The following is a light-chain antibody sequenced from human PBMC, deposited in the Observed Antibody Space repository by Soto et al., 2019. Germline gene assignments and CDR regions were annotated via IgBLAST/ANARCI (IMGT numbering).Light chain of an antibody. CDR2: KAS. V-gene: IGKV1-5*03. Sequence: DIHMTLSPSTLSGSVGDRVAFTCLASQTISSWLAWYQQKPGKAPKLLIYKASTLKSGVPSRFSGSGSGTEFTLTISSLQPDDFATYYCQHYNSYSEAVGQGTKVDI. J-gene: IGKJ1*01. CDR3: QHYNSYSEA. CDR1: QTISSW.